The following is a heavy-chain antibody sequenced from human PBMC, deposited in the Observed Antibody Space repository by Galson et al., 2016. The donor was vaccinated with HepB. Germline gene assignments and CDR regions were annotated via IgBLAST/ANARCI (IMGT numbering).Heavy chain of an antibody. D-gene: IGHD6-13*01. CDR2: LSASSQNI. J-gene: IGHJ4*02. CDR3: ASDPSLGNNWYNYLDY. CDR1: GFSFNNYA. V-gene: IGHV3-48*01. Sequence: LRLSCAASGFSFNNYAMNWVRQAPGRGLEWISYLSASSQNIDYADSVKGRFTVSRDNGKNSLYLQMNSLRAEDTAVYYCASDPSLGNNWYNYLDYWGQGARVTVSS.